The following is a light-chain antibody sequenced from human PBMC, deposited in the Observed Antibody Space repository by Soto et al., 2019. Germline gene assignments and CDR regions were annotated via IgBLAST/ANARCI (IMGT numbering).Light chain of an antibody. CDR2: DAS. CDR3: QQRHMWPIT. V-gene: IGKV3-11*01. CDR1: QSVSHA. Sequence: EVVLTQSPATLSLSPGDRATLSCRASQSVSHALAWYQQKPGQAPRLLIHDASSRATGIPARFSGSGSETDFTLTISSLEPEDFAVYYCQQRHMWPITFGQGTRLEIK. J-gene: IGKJ5*01.